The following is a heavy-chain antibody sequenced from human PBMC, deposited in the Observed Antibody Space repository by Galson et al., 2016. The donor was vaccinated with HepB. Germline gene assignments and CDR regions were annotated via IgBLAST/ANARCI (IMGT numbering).Heavy chain of an antibody. Sequence: CAISGDSVSSNNAAWNWIRQSPSRGLEWLGRTYYRSKWYNDYATSVKSRITISPDTSTNQFSLKLSSVTAADTAVYYCARQAGSGNYYDYFDNWGQGILVTVSS. CDR1: GDSVSSNNAA. CDR3: ARQAGSGNYYDYFDN. CDR2: TYYRSKWYN. V-gene: IGHV6-1*01. J-gene: IGHJ4*02. D-gene: IGHD3-10*01.